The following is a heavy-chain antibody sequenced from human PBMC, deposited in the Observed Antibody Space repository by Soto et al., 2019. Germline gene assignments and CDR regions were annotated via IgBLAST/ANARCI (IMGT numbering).Heavy chain of an antibody. Sequence: GGSLRLSCAASGFTFSSYGMHWVRQAPGKGLEWVAVISYDGSNKYYADSVKGRFTISRDNSKNTLYLQMNSLRAEDTAVYYCAKELVYGSGSHPSIFYYYYMDVWGKGTTVTVSS. CDR2: ISYDGSNK. D-gene: IGHD3-10*01. V-gene: IGHV3-30*18. CDR1: GFTFSSYG. J-gene: IGHJ6*03. CDR3: AKELVYGSGSHPSIFYYYYMDV.